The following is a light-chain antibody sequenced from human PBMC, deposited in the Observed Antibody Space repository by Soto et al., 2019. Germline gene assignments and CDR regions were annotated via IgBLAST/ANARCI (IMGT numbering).Light chain of an antibody. CDR3: QSYDSSLTGSKV. Sequence: QSVLTQPLSVSGAPGQRVTISCTGSSSNIGAGFDVHWYQQLPGTAPKLLIYGNSNRPSGVPDRFSGSRSGTSASLAITGLQAEDEADYYCQSYDSSLTGSKVFGSGTTVTVL. CDR1: SSNIGAGFD. CDR2: GNS. V-gene: IGLV1-40*01. J-gene: IGLJ1*01.